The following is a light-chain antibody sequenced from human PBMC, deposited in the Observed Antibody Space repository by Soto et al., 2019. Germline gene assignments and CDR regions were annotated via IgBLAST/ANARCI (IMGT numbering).Light chain of an antibody. J-gene: IGKJ1*01. CDR1: RSISSY. CDR3: QQLNSYPWT. CDR2: AAS. V-gene: IGKV1-9*01. Sequence: DIQMTQSPSSLSASVGDRVTITCRASRSISSYLNWYQQKPGKAPKLLIYAASSLESGVPSRFSGSGSGTEFTLTISSLQPEDFATYYCQQLNSYPWTFGQGTKVDIK.